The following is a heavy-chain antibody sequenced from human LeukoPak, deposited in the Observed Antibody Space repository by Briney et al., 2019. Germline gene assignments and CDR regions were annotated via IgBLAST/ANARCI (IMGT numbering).Heavy chain of an antibody. V-gene: IGHV3-74*01. CDR2: IYSDGSST. D-gene: IGHD3-3*01. CDR3: ARGGRFLEWLLYPHYYYMDV. CDR1: GFTFSSYW. J-gene: IGHJ6*03. Sequence: GGSLRLSCAASGFTFSSYWTRWVRQAPGKGLVWVSRIYSDGSSTSYADSVKGRFTISRDNAKNTLYLQMNSLRAEDTAVYYCARGGRFLEWLLYPHYYYMDVWGKGTTVTVSS.